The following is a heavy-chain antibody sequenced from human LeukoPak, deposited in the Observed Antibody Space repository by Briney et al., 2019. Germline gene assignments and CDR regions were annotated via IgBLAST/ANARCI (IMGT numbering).Heavy chain of an antibody. J-gene: IGHJ4*02. D-gene: IGHD6-13*01. CDR1: GFTFSSYI. CDR2: ISGSSSYI. Sequence: PGGSLRLSCAPSGFTFSSYIMSWVRQAPGKGLERVSYISGSSSYIYYAGSVKGRFTISRDNAKYSLYLQMSSLRAEDTAVYYCARDVVAAAGAFDYWGQGTLVTVSS. V-gene: IGHV3-21*01. CDR3: ARDVVAAAGAFDY.